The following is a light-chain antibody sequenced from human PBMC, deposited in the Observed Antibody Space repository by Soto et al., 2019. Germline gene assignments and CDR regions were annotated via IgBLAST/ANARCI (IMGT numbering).Light chain of an antibody. V-gene: IGLV1-44*01. Sequence: QSVLTQPPSASGTPGQRVTISCSGSSSNIGSNIVNWYQQLPGTAPKLLIYSNNRRPSGVPDRFSGSKSGTSASLAISGVQSEDEADYYCAAWDDSLNGVVFGGGTKINVL. CDR1: SSNIGSNI. J-gene: IGLJ2*01. CDR3: AAWDDSLNGVV. CDR2: SNN.